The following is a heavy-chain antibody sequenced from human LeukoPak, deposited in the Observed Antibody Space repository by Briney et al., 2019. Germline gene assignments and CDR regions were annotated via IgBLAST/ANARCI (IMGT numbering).Heavy chain of an antibody. CDR3: ARGLDY. CDR2: IWYDGSNK. J-gene: IGHJ4*02. V-gene: IGHV3-33*01. CDR1: GFTFSSYG. Sequence: GGSLRLSCAASGFTFSSYGMHWVRQAPGKGLEWVAVIWYDGSNKYYADSVKGRFTISRDNAKNSLYLQMNSLRAEDTAVYYCARGLDYWGQGTLVTVSS.